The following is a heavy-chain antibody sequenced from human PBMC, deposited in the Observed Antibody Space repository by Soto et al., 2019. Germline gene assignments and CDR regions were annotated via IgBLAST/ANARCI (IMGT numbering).Heavy chain of an antibody. J-gene: IGHJ6*03. CDR2: IYYSGST. CDR1: GGSISSYY. CDR3: ARDREGTTVTLPYYYYYYMDV. Sequence: SETLSLTCTVSGGSISSYYWSWIRQPPGKGLEWIGYIYYSGSTNYNPSLKSRVTISVDTSKDQFSLKLSSVTAADTTVYYCARDREGTTVTLPYYYYYYMDVWGKGTTVTVSS. V-gene: IGHV4-59*01. D-gene: IGHD4-4*01.